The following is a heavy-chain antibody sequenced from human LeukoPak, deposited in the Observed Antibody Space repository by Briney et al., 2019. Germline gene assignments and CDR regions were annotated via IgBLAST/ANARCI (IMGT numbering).Heavy chain of an antibody. Sequence: SETLSLTCAVYGGSFSGYYWSWIRQPPGKGLEWTGEINHSGSTNYNPSLKSRVTISVDTSKNQFSLKLSSVTAADTAVYYCARRRYDYVWGSYRYQYFDYWGQGTLVTVSS. J-gene: IGHJ4*02. V-gene: IGHV4-34*01. CDR2: INHSGST. D-gene: IGHD3-16*02. CDR3: ARRRYDYVWGSYRYQYFDY. CDR1: GGSFSGYY.